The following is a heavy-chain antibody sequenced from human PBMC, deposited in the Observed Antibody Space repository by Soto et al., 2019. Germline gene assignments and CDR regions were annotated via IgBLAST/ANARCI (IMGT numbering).Heavy chain of an antibody. CDR3: AGGSGSLNY. Sequence: QVQLQQSGPGLVKPSQTLSLTCAISGDSVSSNSAAWNWIRQSPSRGLEWLGRTYYRSKWYNEYAVAVKSRITLNPDTSKSQFSLQLNSVTTEDTAVYYCAGGSGSLNYWGQGSLVTVSS. D-gene: IGHD3-10*01. CDR1: GDSVSSNSAA. J-gene: IGHJ4*02. V-gene: IGHV6-1*01. CDR2: TYYRSKWYN.